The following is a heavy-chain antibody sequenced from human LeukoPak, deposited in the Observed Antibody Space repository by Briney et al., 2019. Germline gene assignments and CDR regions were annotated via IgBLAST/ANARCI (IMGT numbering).Heavy chain of an antibody. Sequence: PSETLSLTCTVSGGSISYYYWNWIRQPAGKGLEWIGRIYTSGRTYYNPSLKRRVTISVDTSKNQFSLKLSSVTAADTAVYYCARDGFPGYYYYYYMDVWGKGTTVTVSS. J-gene: IGHJ6*03. V-gene: IGHV4-4*07. CDR3: ARDGFPGYYYYYYMDV. CDR1: GGSISYYY. D-gene: IGHD3-10*01. CDR2: IYTSGRT.